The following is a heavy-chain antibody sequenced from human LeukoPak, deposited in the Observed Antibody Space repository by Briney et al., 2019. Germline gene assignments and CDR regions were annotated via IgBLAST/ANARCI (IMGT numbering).Heavy chain of an antibody. CDR2: LYYTGST. J-gene: IGHJ4*02. CDR3: ARSRYSSGTYYFDY. Sequence: MASETLSLTCTVSGDSINSSTYYWGWIRQPPGEGLEWIGSLYYTGSTYYNPSLKSRVTISVDMSKNQFSLKLNSVTAADTAVYYCARSRYSSGTYYFDYWGQGTLVTVSS. CDR1: GDSINSSTYY. D-gene: IGHD3-10*01. V-gene: IGHV4-39*07.